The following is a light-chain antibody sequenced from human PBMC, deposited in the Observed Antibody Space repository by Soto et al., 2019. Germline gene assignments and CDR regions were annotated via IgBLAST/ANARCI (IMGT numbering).Light chain of an antibody. CDR3: TSYTSTSTYV. J-gene: IGLJ1*01. V-gene: IGLV2-14*01. Sequence: QCALTQPASVSGPPGQSITISCTGTSSDVGAYNYVSWYQHHPGKAPRLVIYDVTNRPSGISDRFSGSQSGNTASLTISGLLAEDEADYYCTSYTSTSTYVFGTGTKLTVL. CDR1: SSDVGAYNY. CDR2: DVT.